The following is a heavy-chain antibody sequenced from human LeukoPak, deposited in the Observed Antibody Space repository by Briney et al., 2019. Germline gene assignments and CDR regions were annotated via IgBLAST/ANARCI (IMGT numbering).Heavy chain of an antibody. J-gene: IGHJ4*02. Sequence: GGSLRLSCVASGFTFSRYSMNWVRQAPGKGLEWVSSISSDSSYIYYVDSLRGRFTISRDNAKDSLYLQVNSLRAEDTAMYYCARFSREDSEDYPFDYWGRGTLVTVSS. CDR3: ARFSREDSEDYPFDY. CDR1: GFTFSRYS. V-gene: IGHV3-21*01. D-gene: IGHD4-11*01. CDR2: ISSDSSYI.